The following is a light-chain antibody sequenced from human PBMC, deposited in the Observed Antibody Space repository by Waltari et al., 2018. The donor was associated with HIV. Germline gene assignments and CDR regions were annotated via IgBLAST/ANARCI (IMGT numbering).Light chain of an antibody. J-gene: IGLJ2*01. CDR2: GVT. V-gene: IGLV2-14*03. Sequence: QSALTQPASMSGSPGQSITISCTGTSSDIGGYGYVSWYQQHPGKVPKLILYGVTERPSGISSRFSGSKSGATASLTISGLQTEDEADYYCNSYTSSRTLLFGGGTKVTVL. CDR3: NSYTSSRTLL. CDR1: SSDIGGYGY.